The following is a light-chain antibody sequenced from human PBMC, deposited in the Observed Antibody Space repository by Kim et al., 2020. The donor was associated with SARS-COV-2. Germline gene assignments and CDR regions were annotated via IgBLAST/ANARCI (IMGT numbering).Light chain of an antibody. CDR1: QSISDY. V-gene: IGKV1-39*01. CDR2: AAS. J-gene: IGKJ4*02. CDR3: EQTYTVTLR. Sequence: DIQMTQSPSSLSAFVGDRVTITCRASQSISDYLNWYQHKPGKAPNLLIYAASTLQSGVPSRFAGSGSGTDFTLTITSLQPEDFATSFCEQTYTVTLRFGAGTTVDIK.